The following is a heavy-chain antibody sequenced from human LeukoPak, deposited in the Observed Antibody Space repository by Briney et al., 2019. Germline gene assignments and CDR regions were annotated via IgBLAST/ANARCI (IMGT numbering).Heavy chain of an antibody. J-gene: IGHJ6*03. CDR1: GFTFSDYY. Sequence: GGSLRLSCAASGFTFSDYYMSWIRQAPGKGLEWVSSISSSSSYIYYADSVKGRFTISRDNAKNSLYLQMNSLRAEDTAVYYCARDADCSSTSCYRGYYYYYYMDVWGKGTTVTVSS. CDR3: ARDADCSSTSCYRGYYYYYYMDV. V-gene: IGHV3-11*06. CDR2: ISSSSSYI. D-gene: IGHD2-2*02.